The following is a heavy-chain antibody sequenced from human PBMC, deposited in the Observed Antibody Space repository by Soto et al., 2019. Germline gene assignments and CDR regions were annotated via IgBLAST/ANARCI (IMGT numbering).Heavy chain of an antibody. Sequence: QVQLQQWGAGLLKPSETLSLNCAVTGGALSGYYWSWIRQPPGKGLEWLGEVKEGGHTNYSPSLRARVTISSDTSNNQFSLRLNSVTAAYTGVYYCARGQEGVVATHWDQGSLVTVSS. J-gene: IGHJ4*02. CDR3: ARGQEGVVATH. CDR2: VKEGGHT. D-gene: IGHD5-12*01. CDR1: GGALSGYY. V-gene: IGHV4-34*01.